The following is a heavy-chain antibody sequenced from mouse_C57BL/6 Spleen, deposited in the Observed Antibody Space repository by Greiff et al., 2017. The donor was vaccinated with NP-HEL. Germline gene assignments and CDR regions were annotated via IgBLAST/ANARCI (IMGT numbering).Heavy chain of an antibody. CDR3: TRERGITTVGDY. D-gene: IGHD1-1*01. Sequence: VQLQQSGAELVRPGASVTLSCKASGYTFTDYEMHWVKQTPVHGLEWIGAIDPETGGTAYTQKFKGKAILTADKSSSTAYMELRSLTSEDSAVYYCTRERGITTVGDYWGQGTTLTVSS. CDR2: IDPETGGT. CDR1: GYTFTDYE. J-gene: IGHJ2*01. V-gene: IGHV1-15*01.